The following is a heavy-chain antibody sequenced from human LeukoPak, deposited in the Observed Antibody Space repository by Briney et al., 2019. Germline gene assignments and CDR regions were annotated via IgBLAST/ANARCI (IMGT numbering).Heavy chain of an antibody. CDR2: INPNSGGT. D-gene: IGHD3-22*01. Sequence: ASVKVSCKASGYTFTGYYMHWVRQAPGQGLKWMGWINPNSGGTNYAQKFQGRVTMTRDTSISTAYMELSRLRSDDTAVYYCARESYDSSLYYFDYWGQGTLVTVSS. CDR1: GYTFTGYY. J-gene: IGHJ4*02. CDR3: ARESYDSSLYYFDY. V-gene: IGHV1-2*02.